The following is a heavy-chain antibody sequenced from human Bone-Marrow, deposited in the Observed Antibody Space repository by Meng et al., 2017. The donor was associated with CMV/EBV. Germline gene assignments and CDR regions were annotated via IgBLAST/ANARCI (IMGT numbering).Heavy chain of an antibody. D-gene: IGHD2-15*01. CDR2: INAGNGNT. Sequence: YTFTSYAMHWVRQAPGQRLEWMGWINAGNGNTKYSQKFQGRVTITRDTSASTAYMELSSLRSEDTAVYYCARGRGIVVVVAATGFDYWGQGTLVTVSS. CDR1: YTFTSYA. J-gene: IGHJ4*02. CDR3: ARGRGIVVVVAATGFDY. V-gene: IGHV1-3*01.